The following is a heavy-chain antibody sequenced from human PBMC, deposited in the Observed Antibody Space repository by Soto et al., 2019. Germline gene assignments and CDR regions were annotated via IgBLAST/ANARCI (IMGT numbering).Heavy chain of an antibody. Sequence: GGSLRLSCAASGFSFNAYWMHWVRQAPGKGLVWVSRINSDGTSTSYADSVKGRFTNSRDNAKNTLYLQMNSLRAEDTAVYYCARSAYAGSSVGNWGPGTLVTVSS. V-gene: IGHV3-74*01. D-gene: IGHD6-6*01. CDR2: INSDGTST. CDR3: ARSAYAGSSVGN. CDR1: GFSFNAYW. J-gene: IGHJ4*02.